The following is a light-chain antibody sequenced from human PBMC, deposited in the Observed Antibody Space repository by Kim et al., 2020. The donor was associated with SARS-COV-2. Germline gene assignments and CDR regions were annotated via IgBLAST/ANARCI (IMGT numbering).Light chain of an antibody. CDR2: DAS. CDR1: QSVSSY. J-gene: IGKJ3*01. CDR3: QQRSNPFT. V-gene: IGKV3-11*01. Sequence: EIVLTQSPATLSLSPGERATLSCRASQSVSSYLAWYQQKPGQDPRLLIYDASNRATGIPARFSGSGSGTDFTLTISSLEPEDFAVYYCQQRSNPFTFGPGTKVDIK.